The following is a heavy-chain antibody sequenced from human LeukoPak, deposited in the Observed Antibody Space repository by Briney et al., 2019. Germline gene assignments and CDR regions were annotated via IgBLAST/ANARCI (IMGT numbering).Heavy chain of an antibody. Sequence: SVKVSCKASGGTFSSYGITWVRQAPGQGLEWMGGIIPIFHTTNYAQKFQGRVTLTADESTGTAYMELSSLRSDDTAVYYCARDNSIADRGWWFDPWGQGTLVTVSS. J-gene: IGHJ5*02. CDR3: ARDNSIADRGWWFDP. CDR1: GGTFSSYG. V-gene: IGHV1-69*13. CDR2: IIPIFHTT. D-gene: IGHD4-23*01.